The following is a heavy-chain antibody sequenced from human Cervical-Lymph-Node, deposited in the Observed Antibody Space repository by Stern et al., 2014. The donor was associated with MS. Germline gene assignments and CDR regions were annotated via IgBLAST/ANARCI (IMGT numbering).Heavy chain of an antibody. V-gene: IGHV1-8*01. J-gene: IGHJ4*02. CDR2: MNPDSGDT. D-gene: IGHD2-8*02. CDR3: TKAWYS. CDR1: GYTFTSDD. Sequence: VQLVQSGAEVKKPGASVKVSCKTSGYTFTSDDINWVRQASGQGLEWMGWMNPDSGDTGYAQKFQGRLNITRDTSISTAYMDLTTLRSEDTAVYYCTKAWYSWGQGTLVIVSS.